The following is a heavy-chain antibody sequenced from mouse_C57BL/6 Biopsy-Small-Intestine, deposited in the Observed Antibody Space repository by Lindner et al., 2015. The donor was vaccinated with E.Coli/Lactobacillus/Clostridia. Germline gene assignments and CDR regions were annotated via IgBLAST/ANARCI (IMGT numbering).Heavy chain of an antibody. CDR1: GFTFSDYG. CDR3: AKDYYGSSYGY. CDR2: ISSGSSTI. J-gene: IGHJ2*01. Sequence: VQLQESGGGLVKPGGSLKLSCAASGFTFSDYGMHWVRQAPEKGLEWVAYISSGSSTIYCADTVKGRFTISRDNAKNTLFLQMTSLRSEDTAMYYCAKDYYGSSYGYWGQGTTLTVSS. D-gene: IGHD1-1*01. V-gene: IGHV5-17*01.